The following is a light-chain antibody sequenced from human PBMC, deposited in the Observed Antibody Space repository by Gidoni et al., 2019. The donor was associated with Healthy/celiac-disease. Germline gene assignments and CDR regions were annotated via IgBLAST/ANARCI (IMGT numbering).Light chain of an antibody. J-gene: IGLJ2*01. Sequence: QSALTQPASVCGSPGQTITISCTGTSSDVGSYNLVSWYQQHPGKAPKLMIYEGSQRPSGVSNRFSGSKSGNTASLTIAGLQAEDEADYYCCSYAGSSPSVVFGGGTKLTVL. CDR2: EGS. CDR1: SSDVGSYNL. CDR3: CSYAGSSPSVV. V-gene: IGLV2-23*01.